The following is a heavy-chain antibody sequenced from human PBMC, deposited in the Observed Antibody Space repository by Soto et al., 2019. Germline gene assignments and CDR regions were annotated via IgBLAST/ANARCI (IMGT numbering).Heavy chain of an antibody. CDR1: GGTFSRYA. V-gene: IGHV1-69*06. J-gene: IGHJ6*02. CDR2: VIPPFNSA. D-gene: IGHD2-8*01. Sequence: QVQLVQSGAEVRKPGSSVKVSCESSGGTFSRYAINWVRQAPGKGLEWMGGVIPPFNSAAYAQKFQGRVKITADTSTSTAYMELSSLRSEDTAVYYCARRANRGLDVWGQGTTVTVSS. CDR3: ARRANRGLDV.